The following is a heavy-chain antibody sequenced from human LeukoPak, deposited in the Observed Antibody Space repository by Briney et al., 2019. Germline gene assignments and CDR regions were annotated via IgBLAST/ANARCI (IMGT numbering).Heavy chain of an antibody. CDR1: GFTLDDYA. Sequence: PGRSLRLSCAASGFTLDDYAMDWVRHAPGKGLEWVSGITWNSDTINYADSVKGRFTISRDNAKNSLYLQMNSLRAEDTALYYCAKDTTYYYDSSGYDGFDIWGQGTMVTVSS. CDR2: ITWNSDTI. CDR3: AKDTTYYYDSSGYDGFDI. V-gene: IGHV3-9*01. D-gene: IGHD3-22*01. J-gene: IGHJ3*02.